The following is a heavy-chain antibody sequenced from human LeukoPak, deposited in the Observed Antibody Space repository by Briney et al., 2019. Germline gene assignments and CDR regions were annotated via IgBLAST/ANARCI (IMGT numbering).Heavy chain of an antibody. Sequence: SETLSLTCTVSGGSISSYYWSWIRQPPGKGLEWIGYIYYSGSTNYNPSLKSRVTISVDTSKNQFSLKLSSVTAADTAVYYCAREGLHPGDYWGQGTLVTVSS. CDR3: AREGLHPGDY. V-gene: IGHV4-59*01. CDR1: GGSISSYY. D-gene: IGHD5/OR15-5a*01. J-gene: IGHJ4*02. CDR2: IYYSGST.